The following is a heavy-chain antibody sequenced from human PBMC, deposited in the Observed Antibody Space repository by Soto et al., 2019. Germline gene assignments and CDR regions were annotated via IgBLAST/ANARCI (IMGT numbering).Heavy chain of an antibody. CDR2: IYPGDSDT. D-gene: IGHD6-13*01. V-gene: IGHV5-51*01. Sequence: GESLKIXCKGSGYSLTSYWIGWVRQMPGKGREWMGIIYPGDSDTRYSPSFQGQVTISADKSISTAYLQWSSLKASDTAMYYWARRLASHSGIAAAGRAYWGQGTLVTVSS. J-gene: IGHJ4*02. CDR3: ARRLASHSGIAAAGRAY. CDR1: GYSLTSYW.